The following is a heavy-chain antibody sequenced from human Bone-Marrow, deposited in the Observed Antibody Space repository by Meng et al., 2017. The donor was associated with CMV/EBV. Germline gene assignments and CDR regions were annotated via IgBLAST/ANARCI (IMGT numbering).Heavy chain of an antibody. J-gene: IGHJ4*02. CDR2: IYYSGST. Sequence: SETLSLTCTVSGGSISSYYWSWIRQPPGKGLEWIGYIYYSGSTNYNPSLKSRVTISVDTSKNQFSLKLSSVTAADTAVYYCARKIEMATISGYFDYWGQGTLVTFSS. D-gene: IGHD5-24*01. CDR1: GGSISSYY. V-gene: IGHV4-59*01. CDR3: ARKIEMATISGYFDY.